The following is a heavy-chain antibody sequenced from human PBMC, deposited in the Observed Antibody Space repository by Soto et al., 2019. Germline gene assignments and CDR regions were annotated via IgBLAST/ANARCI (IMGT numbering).Heavy chain of an antibody. CDR2: INPNSGGT. D-gene: IGHD6-19*01. J-gene: IGHJ4*02. Sequence: GASVKVSCKASGYTFTGYYMHWVRQAPGQGLEWMGWINPNSGGTNYAQKFQGWVTMTRDTSISTAYMELSRLRSDDTAVYYCARSTVANTRIAVAATIDYWGQGTLVTVSS. V-gene: IGHV1-2*04. CDR3: ARSTVANTRIAVAATIDY. CDR1: GYTFTGYY.